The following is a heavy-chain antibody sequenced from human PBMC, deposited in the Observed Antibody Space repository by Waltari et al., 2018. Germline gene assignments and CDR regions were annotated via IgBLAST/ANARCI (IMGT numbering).Heavy chain of an antibody. Sequence: QVQLQESGPGLVKPSQTLSLTCTVSGGSISSGSYYWSWIRQPAGKGLEWLGRIYTRGSTNYHPSLKSRVTISVDTSKNQFSLKLSSVTAADTAVYYCARVLRFLDPFGMDVWGQGTTVTVSS. D-gene: IGHD3-3*01. CDR1: GGSISSGSYY. CDR2: IYTRGST. J-gene: IGHJ6*02. V-gene: IGHV4-61*02. CDR3: ARVLRFLDPFGMDV.